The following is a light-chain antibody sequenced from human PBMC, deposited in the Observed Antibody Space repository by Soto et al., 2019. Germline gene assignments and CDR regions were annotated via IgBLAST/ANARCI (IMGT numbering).Light chain of an antibody. J-gene: IGLJ3*02. Sequence: QSALTQPPSASGSPGQSVTISCTGTSSDVGGYNYVSWYQQHPGKAPKLMIYEVTKRPSGVPDRFSGSKSGNTASLTVSGLQAEDEAEYYCQAYDYSLTAFVFGGGTKLTVL. V-gene: IGLV2-8*01. CDR2: EVT. CDR1: SSDVGGYNY. CDR3: QAYDYSLTAFV.